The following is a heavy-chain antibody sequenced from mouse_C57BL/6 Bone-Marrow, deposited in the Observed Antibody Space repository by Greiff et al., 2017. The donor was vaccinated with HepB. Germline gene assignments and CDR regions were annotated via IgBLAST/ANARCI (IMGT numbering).Heavy chain of an antibody. D-gene: IGHD1-1*01. V-gene: IGHV2-2*01. Sequence: QVQLQQSGPGLVQPSQSLSITCTVSGFSLTSYGVHWVRQSPGKGLEWLGVIGSGGSTDYNAAFISRLSISKDNSTSHVFFKMNSLQADDTAIYYCARGDYYGSSYGYFDVWGTGTTVTVSS. CDR3: ARGDYYGSSYGYFDV. J-gene: IGHJ1*03. CDR2: IGSGGST. CDR1: GFSLTSYG.